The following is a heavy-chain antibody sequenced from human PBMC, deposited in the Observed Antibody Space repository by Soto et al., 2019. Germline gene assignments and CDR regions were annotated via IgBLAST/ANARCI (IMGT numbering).Heavy chain of an antibody. J-gene: IGHJ4*02. D-gene: IGHD3-10*01. CDR3: ARPGDSRGDY. CDR1: GYSFTGYW. Sequence: GASLKISCKGSGYSFTGYWISWVRQMPGKGLEWRGRFDPSDSYTNYSPSFEGRVTISADESISTAYLQWSSLRASDTAMYYCARPGDSRGDYWGQGTLVTVSS. V-gene: IGHV5-10-1*01. CDR2: FDPSDSYT.